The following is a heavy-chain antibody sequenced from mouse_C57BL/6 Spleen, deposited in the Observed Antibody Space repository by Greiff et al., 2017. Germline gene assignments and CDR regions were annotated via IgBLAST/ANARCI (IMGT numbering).Heavy chain of an antibody. Sequence: VQLQQPGAELVRPGTSVKLSCKASGYTFTSYWMHWVKQRPGQGLEWIGVIDPSDSYTNYNQKFKGKATLTVDTSSSKAYMQLSSLTSEDSAVYYGEREGYYGSSSLSGFAYWGQGTLVTVSA. CDR1: GYTFTSYW. D-gene: IGHD1-1*01. CDR3: EREGYYGSSSLSGFAY. J-gene: IGHJ3*01. V-gene: IGHV1-59*01. CDR2: IDPSDSYT.